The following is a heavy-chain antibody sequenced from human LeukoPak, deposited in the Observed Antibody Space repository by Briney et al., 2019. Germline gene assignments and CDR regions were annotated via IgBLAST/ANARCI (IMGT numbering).Heavy chain of an antibody. CDR3: ARVGYSFSINDWSRTGLGAYPTKYYYYMDV. Sequence: SETLSLTCTVSGGSISTHYWSWIRQPPGKGLEWVGYIYYIGSTNYNPSLKSRVTMSVDTSKNQFSLKVSSVTAADTAVYYCARVGYSFSINDWSRTGLGAYPTKYYYYMDVWGKGTTVTVSS. CDR1: GGSISTHY. D-gene: IGHD5-18*01. J-gene: IGHJ6*03. CDR2: IYYIGST. V-gene: IGHV4-59*11.